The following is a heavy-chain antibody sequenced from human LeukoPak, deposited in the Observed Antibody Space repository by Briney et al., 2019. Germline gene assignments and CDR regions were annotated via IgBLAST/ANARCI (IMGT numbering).Heavy chain of an antibody. J-gene: IGHJ5*02. Sequence: GGSLRLSCAASGFTFSSYAMSWVRQAPGKGLEWVSSISSSSSYIYYADSVKGRFTISRDNAKNSLYLQMNSLRAEDTAVYYCASDPGWFDPWGQGTLVTVSS. CDR2: ISSSSSYI. CDR3: ASDPGWFDP. V-gene: IGHV3-21*01. CDR1: GFTFSSYA.